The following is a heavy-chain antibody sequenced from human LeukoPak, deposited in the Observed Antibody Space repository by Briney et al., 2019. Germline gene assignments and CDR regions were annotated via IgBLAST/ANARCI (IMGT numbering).Heavy chain of an antibody. V-gene: IGHV4-39*07. Sequence: SETLSLTCTVSGGSISSSNYYWGWIRQPPGKGLEWIGSIYYSGSTNYNPSLKSRVTISLDTSKNQFSLKLSSVTAADTAVFYCARFTGYCSGTSCYPNAFDIWGQGTMVTVSS. D-gene: IGHD2-2*01. J-gene: IGHJ3*02. CDR2: IYYSGST. CDR3: ARFTGYCSGTSCYPNAFDI. CDR1: GGSISSSNYY.